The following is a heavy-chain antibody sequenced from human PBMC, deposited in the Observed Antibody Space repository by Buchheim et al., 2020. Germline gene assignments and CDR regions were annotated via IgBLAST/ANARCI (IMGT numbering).Heavy chain of an antibody. V-gene: IGHV4-31*03. D-gene: IGHD3-10*01. CDR3: AREAMMIRGARLIDGAYDV. CDR2: IQDSGDA. Sequence: QVQLQESGPGLVKPSQTLSLTCTVSGDSISSEGYFWTWIRQHPGKGLEWIGYIQDSGDAYNNPSLGSRLSMSVDKSKNQLSLTLRAVTAADTAVYYCAREAMMIRGARLIDGAYDVWGQGI. CDR1: GDSISSEGYF. J-gene: IGHJ3*01.